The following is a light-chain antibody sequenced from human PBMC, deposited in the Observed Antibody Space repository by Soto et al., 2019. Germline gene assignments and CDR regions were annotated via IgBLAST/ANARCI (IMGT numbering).Light chain of an antibody. J-gene: IGLJ1*01. CDR3: SSYAGSLYV. Sequence: QSALTQPPSASGSPGQSVTISCTGTSSDVGEYNYVSWYQQHPGKAPKLMIYEVSKLPSGVPDRFSGSKSGNTASLNVSGLQAEDEPDYSCSSYAGSLYVFGTGTKVTVL. V-gene: IGLV2-8*01. CDR1: SSDVGEYNY. CDR2: EVS.